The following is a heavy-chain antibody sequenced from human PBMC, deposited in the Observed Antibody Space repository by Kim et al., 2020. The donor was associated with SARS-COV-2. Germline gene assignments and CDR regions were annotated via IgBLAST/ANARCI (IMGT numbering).Heavy chain of an antibody. V-gene: IGHV4-39*01. CDR1: GGSISSSSYY. J-gene: IGHJ4*02. D-gene: IGHD5-12*01. CDR3: ASLSPPRGYSGYDYEGNYFDN. CDR2: IYYSGST. Sequence: SETLSLTCTVSGGSISSSSYYWGWIRQPPGKGLEWIGSIYYSGSTYYNPSLKSRVTISVDTSKNQFSLKLSSVTAADTAVYYCASLSPPRGYSGYDYEGNYFDNWGQGTLVTVSS.